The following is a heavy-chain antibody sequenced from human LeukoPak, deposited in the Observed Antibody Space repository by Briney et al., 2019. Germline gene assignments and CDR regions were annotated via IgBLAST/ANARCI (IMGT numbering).Heavy chain of an antibody. D-gene: IGHD3-22*01. CDR1: GYTFTSYY. V-gene: IGHV1-46*01. CDR3: ARARKYYYDSSGYYWFDY. Sequence: ASVKVSCEASGYTFTSYYMHWVRQAPGQGLEWMGIINPSGGSTSYAQKFQGRVTMTRDMSTSTVYMELSSLRSEDTAVYYCARARKYYYDSSGYYWFDYWGQGTLVTVSS. J-gene: IGHJ4*02. CDR2: INPSGGST.